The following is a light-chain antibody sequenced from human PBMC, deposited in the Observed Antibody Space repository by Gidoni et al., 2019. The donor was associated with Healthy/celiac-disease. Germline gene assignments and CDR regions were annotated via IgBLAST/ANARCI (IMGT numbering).Light chain of an antibody. Sequence: SYELTQPPSVSGSPGQTASTTCSGEKLGDKDACLYQQKPGQSPVLVLYQDSKRPSGIPERFSGSNSGNTATLTISGTQAMDEADYYCQAWDSSTAVFGGGTKLTVL. CDR3: QAWDSSTAV. V-gene: IGLV3-1*01. J-gene: IGLJ2*01. CDR2: QDS. CDR1: KLGDKD.